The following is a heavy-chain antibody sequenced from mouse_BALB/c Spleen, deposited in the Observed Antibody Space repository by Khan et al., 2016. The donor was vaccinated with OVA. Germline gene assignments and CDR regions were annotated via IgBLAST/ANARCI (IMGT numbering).Heavy chain of an antibody. Sequence: VQLKESGPGLVKPSQSLSLTCTVTGYSITSGYGWNWIRQFPGNKLEWMGYISYSGSTNYNPSLKSRIPITRDPSKNQFFPQLNSVTTEDTATYYCARTARIKYWGQGTTLTVSS. CDR1: GYSITSGYG. J-gene: IGHJ2*01. CDR2: ISYSGST. D-gene: IGHD1-2*01. V-gene: IGHV3-2*02. CDR3: ARTARIKY.